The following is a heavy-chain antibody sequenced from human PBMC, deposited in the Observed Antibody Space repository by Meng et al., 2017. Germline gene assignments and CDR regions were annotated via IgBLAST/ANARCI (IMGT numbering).Heavy chain of an antibody. Sequence: QVQLPGSGPGLVKPSGTLSLPWAVPGGSISSSTWWSWVRQPPGKGLEWIGEIYHSGSTNYNPSLKSRVTISVDKSKNQFSLKLSSVTAADTAVYYCARWSIYCSGGSCYSFDYWGQGTLVTVSS. J-gene: IGHJ4*02. CDR1: GGSISSSTW. CDR2: IYHSGST. D-gene: IGHD2-15*01. V-gene: IGHV4-4*02. CDR3: ARWSIYCSGGSCYSFDY.